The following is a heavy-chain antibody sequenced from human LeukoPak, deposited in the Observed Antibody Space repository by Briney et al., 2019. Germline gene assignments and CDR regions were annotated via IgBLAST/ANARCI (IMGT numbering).Heavy chain of an antibody. V-gene: IGHV3-23*01. D-gene: IGHD4-17*01. CDR1: VFTFSRYA. CDR2: ISVGGCST. CDR3: AKDETTVTPPFDY. J-gene: IGHJ4*02. Sequence: PGGSLRLSCAACVFTFSRYAMSWVRQPPAKGREWVSAISVGGCSTFYADSLKGRLTNSRDNFKNTLYLQMNSLRAEDTAVYYCAKDETTVTPPFDYWGQGTLVTVSS.